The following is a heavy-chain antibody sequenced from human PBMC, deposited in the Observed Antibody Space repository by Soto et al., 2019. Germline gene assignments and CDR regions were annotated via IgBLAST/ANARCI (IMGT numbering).Heavy chain of an antibody. J-gene: IGHJ1*01. CDR1: GFTFIYAW. Sequence: GGSLRVSCAASGFTFIYAWMTWVRQAPGKGLEWVGRIKSKTSGETRDYAAPVKGRFTISRDDSTNTVYLQMNSLKTEDTAVYYWGRDIAESGVGVLAYCGQGTLVIVSS. D-gene: IGHD6-13*01. CDR3: GRDIAESGVGVLAY. V-gene: IGHV3-15*01. CDR2: IKSKTSGETR.